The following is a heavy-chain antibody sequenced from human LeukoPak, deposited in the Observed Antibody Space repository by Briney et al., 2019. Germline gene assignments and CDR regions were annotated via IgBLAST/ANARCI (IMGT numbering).Heavy chain of an antibody. CDR2: IWYDGSNK. J-gene: IGHJ4*02. Sequence: GGSLRLSCAASGFTFSSYGMHWVRQAPGKGLEWVAVIWYDGSNKYYADSVKGRFTISRDNSQNMLYLQMNSLRAEDTALYYCAQTIAVAASAYWGQGTPVTVSS. V-gene: IGHV3-33*06. CDR1: GFTFSSYG. CDR3: AQTIAVAASAY. D-gene: IGHD6-19*01.